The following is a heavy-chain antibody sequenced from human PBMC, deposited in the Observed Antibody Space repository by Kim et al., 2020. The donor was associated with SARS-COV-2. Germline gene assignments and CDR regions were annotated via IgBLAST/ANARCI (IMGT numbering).Heavy chain of an antibody. J-gene: IGHJ4*02. D-gene: IGHD3-10*01. CDR3: ATDRGRRYYGSESL. V-gene: IGHV1-24*01. Sequence: AQKFQGRVTMTEDTSTDTAYMELSSLRSEDTAVYYCATDRGRRYYGSESLWGQGTLVTVSS.